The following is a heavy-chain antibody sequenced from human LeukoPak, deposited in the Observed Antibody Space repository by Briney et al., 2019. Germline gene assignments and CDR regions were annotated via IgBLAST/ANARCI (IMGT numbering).Heavy chain of an antibody. CDR2: IYYSGST. V-gene: IGHV4-59*12. CDR1: GGSISSYY. D-gene: IGHD4-11*01. CDR3: ASIPADTVTTSPGDY. J-gene: IGHJ4*02. Sequence: SETLSLTCTVSGGSISSYYWSWIRQPPGKGLEWIGYIYYSGSTNYNPSLKSRVTISVDRSKNQFSLKLSSVTAADTAVYYCASIPADTVTTSPGDYWGQGTLVTVSS.